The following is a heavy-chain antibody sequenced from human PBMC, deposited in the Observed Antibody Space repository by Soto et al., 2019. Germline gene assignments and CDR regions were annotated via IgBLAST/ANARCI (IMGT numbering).Heavy chain of an antibody. V-gene: IGHV1-69*01. J-gene: IGHJ6*02. CDR2: IIPIFGTA. Sequence: QVQLVQSGAEVKKPGSSVKVSCKASGGTFSSYAISWVRQAPGQGLEWMGGIIPIFGTANYAQKFQGRVTITADESTSTAYMELRSLRSEDTAVYYCARAAVTTGPSYYYYGMDVWGQGTTVTVSS. CDR1: GGTFSSYA. CDR3: ARAAVTTGPSYYYYGMDV. D-gene: IGHD4-17*01.